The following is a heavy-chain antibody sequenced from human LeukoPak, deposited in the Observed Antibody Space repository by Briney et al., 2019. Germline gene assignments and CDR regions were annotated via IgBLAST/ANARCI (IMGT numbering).Heavy chain of an antibody. J-gene: IGHJ4*02. CDR3: TRSPSLGGKYWGFDY. Sequence: GGSLRLFCAASGFTFSTYWMHWVRQAPGKGLVWVSRLSPDGSSSIYADSVKGRFTVSRDNAKNTLYLQMNSLRAEDTAVYYCTRSPSLGGKYWGFDYWGQAAMLTVSS. CDR1: GFTFSTYW. D-gene: IGHD2-8*02. CDR2: LSPDGSSS. V-gene: IGHV3-74*01.